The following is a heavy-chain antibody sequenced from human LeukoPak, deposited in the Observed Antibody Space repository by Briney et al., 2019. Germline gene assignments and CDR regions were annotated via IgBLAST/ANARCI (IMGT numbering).Heavy chain of an antibody. CDR1: GFTFSSYS. CDR3: ARVLRYFDWLFSPLDY. Sequence: PGGSLRLSCAASGFTFSSYSMSWVRQAPGKGLEWVANIKQDGSEKYYVDSVKGRFTTSRDNAKNSLYLQMNSLRAEDTAVYYCARVLRYFDWLFSPLDYWGQGTLVTVSS. D-gene: IGHD3-9*01. J-gene: IGHJ4*02. CDR2: IKQDGSEK. V-gene: IGHV3-7*01.